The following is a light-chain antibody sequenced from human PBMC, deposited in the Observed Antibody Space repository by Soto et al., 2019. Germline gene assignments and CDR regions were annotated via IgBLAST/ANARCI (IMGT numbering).Light chain of an antibody. CDR1: QSISSW. Sequence: DIQMTQSPSTLSASVGDRVTITCRTSQSISSWLAWYQQKSGNAPKLLIYKASISDSGVPSRFSGSASGAEFNLTISSLQPEDFATYYCQHFSNYVYTFGQGTRLEIK. J-gene: IGKJ2*01. CDR3: QHFSNYVYT. CDR2: KAS. V-gene: IGKV1-5*03.